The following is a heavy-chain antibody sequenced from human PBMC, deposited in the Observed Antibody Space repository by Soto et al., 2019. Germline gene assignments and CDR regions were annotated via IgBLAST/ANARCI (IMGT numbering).Heavy chain of an antibody. J-gene: IGHJ4*02. D-gene: IGHD2-8*02. CDR1: GYSFSNFW. V-gene: IGHV5-51*01. CDR3: ASSVLVTSTMNYFDL. Sequence: GESLKISCQASGYSFSNFWIAWVRQMPGEGLEWLGIIYPDDSDTRYSPSFLGQVTISADKSIKTTYLQWSSLRASDTAIYFCASSVLVTSTMNYFDLWGQGTLVTVSS. CDR2: IYPDDSDT.